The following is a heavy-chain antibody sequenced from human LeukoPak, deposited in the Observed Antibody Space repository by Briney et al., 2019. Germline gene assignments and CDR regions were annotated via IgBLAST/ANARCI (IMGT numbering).Heavy chain of an antibody. J-gene: IGHJ4*02. CDR2: ISSSSSCI. Sequence: GGSLRLSCAASGFTFSSYSMNWVRQAPGKGLEWVSSISSSSSCIYYADSVKGRFTISRDNAKNSLYLQMNSLRAEDTAVYYCASTRPYDSRLHWGQGTLVTVSS. V-gene: IGHV3-21*01. CDR3: ASTRPYDSRLH. D-gene: IGHD3-22*01. CDR1: GFTFSSYS.